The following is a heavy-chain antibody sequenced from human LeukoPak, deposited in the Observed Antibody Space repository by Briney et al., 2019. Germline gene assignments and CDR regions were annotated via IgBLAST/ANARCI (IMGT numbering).Heavy chain of an antibody. V-gene: IGHV3-15*01. J-gene: IGHJ4*02. Sequence: GGSLRLSCAASGFTFSNAWMSWVRQAPGKGLEWVGHIKSKTDGGTTDYAAPVKGRFTISRDDSKNTLYLQMNSLKIEDTAVYYCARDPRPTLIRVAAAGFVYWGQGTLVTVSS. CDR2: IKSKTDGGTT. D-gene: IGHD6-13*01. CDR1: GFTFSNAW. CDR3: ARDPRPTLIRVAAAGFVY.